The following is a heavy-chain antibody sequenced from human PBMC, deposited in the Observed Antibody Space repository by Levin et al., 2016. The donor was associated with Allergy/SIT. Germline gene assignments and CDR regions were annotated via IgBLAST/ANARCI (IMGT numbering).Heavy chain of an antibody. J-gene: IGHJ4*02. CDR1: GFTFSNYG. Sequence: GESLKISCAASGFTFSNYGMNWVRQAPGKGLEWVSSISGSSSYIYYADSVKGRFTISRDNAKNSLYLQMNSLRAEDTAVYYCARVHKFPGIGSDCWGQGTLVTVSS. D-gene: IGHD2-21*01. CDR3: ARVHKFPGIGSDC. V-gene: IGHV3-21*01. CDR2: ISGSSSYI.